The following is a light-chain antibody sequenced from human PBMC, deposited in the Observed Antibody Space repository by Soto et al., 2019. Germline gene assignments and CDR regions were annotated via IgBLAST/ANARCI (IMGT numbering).Light chain of an antibody. Sequence: EIVVTQSPAAPSVSSGGRAPPSRRASQSVSTYLAWYQQRPGQAPRLLMFRASIRATGFPARFSGSGSGTEFNITISSLQSEDSAIYYCQQYNNWPRATFGGGNKGDIK. V-gene: IGKV3-15*01. CDR2: RAS. J-gene: IGKJ4*01. CDR1: QSVSTY. CDR3: QQYNNWPRAT.